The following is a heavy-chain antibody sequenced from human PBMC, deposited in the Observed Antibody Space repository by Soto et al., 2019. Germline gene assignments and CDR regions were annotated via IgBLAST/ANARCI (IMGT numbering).Heavy chain of an antibody. J-gene: IGHJ5*02. D-gene: IGHD6-19*01. Sequence: SGATLRNATQSVRLACIFSGLSFRTSGVGVGWIRQPPGKALEWLGFIYWNDAKRYSPSLKSRLTITKDTSKNQVVLTMTNMDPVDTATYYCEKSGSSGWYGWFYPWAQGTLVTVHS. CDR2: IYWNDAK. V-gene: IGHV2-5*01. CDR3: EKSGSSGWYGWFYP. CDR1: GLSFRTSGVG.